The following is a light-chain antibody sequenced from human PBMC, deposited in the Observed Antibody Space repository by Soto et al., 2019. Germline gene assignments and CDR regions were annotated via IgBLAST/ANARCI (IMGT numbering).Light chain of an antibody. J-gene: IGLJ3*02. Sequence: VLTQPRSVSGAPGQRVTIPCTGNSSNLGAGYDVHWYQQLPGTAPKLVIYGNRNRPSGVPERFSGSKSGTSASLAITGLQAEDEGDYYCQAYDYSLTASVFGGGTKVTVL. V-gene: IGLV1-40*01. CDR2: GNR. CDR1: SSNLGAGYD. CDR3: QAYDYSLTASV.